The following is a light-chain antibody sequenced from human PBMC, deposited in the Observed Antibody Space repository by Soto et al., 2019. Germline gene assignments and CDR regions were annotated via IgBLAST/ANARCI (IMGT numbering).Light chain of an antibody. CDR2: GAS. Sequence: ETVLTQSPGTLSLSPGERATLSCRASQSVSSSYLAWYQQKPGQAPRLLIYGASSRATGIPDRFSGSGSGTDFTLIISRLEPEDVAVYYCQQYGDSRYTFGQGTKLEIK. V-gene: IGKV3-20*01. CDR3: QQYGDSRYT. J-gene: IGKJ2*01. CDR1: QSVSSSY.